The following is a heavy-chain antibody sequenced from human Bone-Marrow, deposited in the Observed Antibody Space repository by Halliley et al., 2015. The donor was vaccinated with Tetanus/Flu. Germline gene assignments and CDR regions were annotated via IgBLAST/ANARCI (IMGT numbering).Heavy chain of an antibody. CDR1: GGFIRSGGYY. J-gene: IGHJ5*02. D-gene: IGHD3-3*01. CDR2: IYYSGST. CDR3: ARGVGNNWFDP. V-gene: IGHV4-31*03. Sequence: TLSLTCTVSGGFIRSGGYYWSWIRQHPGKGLEWIGNIYYSGSTYYNPSLKSRVTISVETSKNQFSLKLSSVTAADTAVYYCARGVGNNWFDPWGQGTLVTVSS.